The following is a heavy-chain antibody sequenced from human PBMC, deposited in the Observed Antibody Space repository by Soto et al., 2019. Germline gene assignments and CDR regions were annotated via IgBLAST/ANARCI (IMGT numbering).Heavy chain of an antibody. Sequence: GESLKISCKGSGYSFTSYWIGWVRQMPGKGLERMGIIYPGDSDTRYSPSFQGQVTISADKSISTAYLQWSSLKASDTAMYYCARHYDFWSGYSAHYYGMDVWGQGTTVTVSS. D-gene: IGHD3-3*01. CDR3: ARHYDFWSGYSAHYYGMDV. V-gene: IGHV5-51*01. CDR2: IYPGDSDT. J-gene: IGHJ6*02. CDR1: GYSFTSYW.